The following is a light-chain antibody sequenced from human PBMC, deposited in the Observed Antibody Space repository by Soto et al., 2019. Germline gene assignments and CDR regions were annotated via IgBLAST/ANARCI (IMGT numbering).Light chain of an antibody. CDR2: DVS. Sequence: QSALTQPASVSGSPGQSITISCSGTSSDIGGCNYVSWYQQHPGKAPQLIIYDVSHRPSGVSNRFSGSKSGNTASLTISGLQAEDEADYYCSSYTSSTLKVFGGGTKLTVL. CDR1: SSDIGGCNY. V-gene: IGLV2-14*03. J-gene: IGLJ2*01. CDR3: SSYTSSTLKV.